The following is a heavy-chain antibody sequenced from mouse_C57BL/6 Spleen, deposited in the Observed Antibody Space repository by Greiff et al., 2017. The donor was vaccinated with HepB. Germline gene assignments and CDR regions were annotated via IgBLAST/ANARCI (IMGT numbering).Heavy chain of an antibody. D-gene: IGHD1-1*01. CDR3: TTHYGSSYLFDY. V-gene: IGHV14-4*01. J-gene: IGHJ2*01. CDR1: GFNIKDDY. Sequence: VQLKQSGAELVRPGASVKLSCTASGFNIKDDYMHWVKQRPEQGLEWIGWIDPENGDTEYASKFQGKATITADTSSNTAYLQLSSLTSEDTAVYYCTTHYGSSYLFDYWGQGTTLTVSS. CDR2: IDPENGDT.